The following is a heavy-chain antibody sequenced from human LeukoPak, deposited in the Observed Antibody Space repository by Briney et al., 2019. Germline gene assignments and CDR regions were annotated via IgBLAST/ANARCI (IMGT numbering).Heavy chain of an antibody. CDR2: LSYTGAT. J-gene: IGHJ4*02. CDR1: NDSIGDSGYY. CDR3: ARAGSCPLLGTATRCAFDF. D-gene: IGHD1-26*01. Sequence: PPETLSLTCTVSNDSIGDSGYYWSWIRQHPGKGLEWIGYLSYTGATNYNPAFKSRISISVGTSKNQSSLKLTSVTAADTALYYCARAGSCPLLGTATRCAFDFWGQGTLVTVSS. V-gene: IGHV4-31*03.